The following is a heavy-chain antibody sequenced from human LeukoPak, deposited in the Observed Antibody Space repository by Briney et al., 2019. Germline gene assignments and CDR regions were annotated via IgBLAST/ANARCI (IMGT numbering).Heavy chain of an antibody. J-gene: IGHJ4*02. Sequence: SETLSLTCTVSGGSISTYYWTWIRQPPGKGLEWIGYIYYSGSTNYNPSLKSRVTISVDTSKNQFSPKLSSVTAADTAVYYCARERDYSFDYWGQGTLVTVSS. CDR1: GGSISTYY. V-gene: IGHV4-59*01. CDR3: ARERDYSFDY. CDR2: IYYSGST. D-gene: IGHD4-11*01.